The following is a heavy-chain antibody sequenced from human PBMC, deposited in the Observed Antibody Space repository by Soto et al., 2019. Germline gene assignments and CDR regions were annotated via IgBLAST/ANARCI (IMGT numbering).Heavy chain of an antibody. CDR1: GGSISSSSYY. CDR2: IYYSGST. V-gene: IGHV4-39*01. D-gene: IGHD2-15*01. Sequence: SETLSLTCTVSGGSISSSSYYWGWIRQPPGKGLEWIGSIYYSGSTYYNPSLKSRVTISVDTSKNQFSLKLSSVTAADTAVYYCASLNCSGGSCCPGVYYYYGMDVWGQGTTVTVSS. J-gene: IGHJ6*02. CDR3: ASLNCSGGSCCPGVYYYYGMDV.